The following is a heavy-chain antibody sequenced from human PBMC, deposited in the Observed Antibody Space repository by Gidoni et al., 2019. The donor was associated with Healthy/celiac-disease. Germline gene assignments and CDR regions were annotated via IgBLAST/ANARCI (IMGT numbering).Heavy chain of an antibody. CDR3: TRDRIYCSSTSCYRSSGMDV. CDR2: IRSKAYGGTT. CDR1: GFTFGDYA. V-gene: IGHV3-49*03. Sequence: EVQLVESGGGLVQPGRSLRLSCTASGFTFGDYAMSWFRQAPGKGLEWVGFIRSKAYGGTTEYAASVKGRFTISRDDSKSIAYLQMNSLKTEDTAVYYCTRDRIYCSSTSCYRSSGMDVWGQGTTVTVSS. D-gene: IGHD2-2*02. J-gene: IGHJ6*02.